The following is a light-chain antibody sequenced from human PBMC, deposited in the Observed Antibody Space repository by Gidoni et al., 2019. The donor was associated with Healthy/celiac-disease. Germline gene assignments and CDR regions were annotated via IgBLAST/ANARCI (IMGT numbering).Light chain of an antibody. CDR3: QQYNSYWVT. J-gene: IGKJ4*01. Sequence: DIQMTQSPSTLSASVGDSVTITCRASQSISSWLAWYQQKPGKAPKLLIYKASSLESGVPSRFSGSGSGTEFTLTISSLQPDDFATYYCQQYNSYWVTFGGGTKVEIK. CDR1: QSISSW. V-gene: IGKV1-5*03. CDR2: KAS.